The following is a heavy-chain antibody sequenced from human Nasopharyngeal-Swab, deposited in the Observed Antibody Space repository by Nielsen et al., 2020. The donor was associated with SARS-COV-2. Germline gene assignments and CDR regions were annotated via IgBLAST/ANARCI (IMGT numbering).Heavy chain of an antibody. D-gene: IGHD6-13*01. CDR1: GFTFSSYW. J-gene: IGHJ6*02. CDR3: AKDVSGSTWADYYYYGMDV. Sequence: GGSLRLSCAASGFTFSSYWMSWVRQAPGKGLEWVSAISGSGNSPYYADSVKGRFTISRDNSKNTLYLQMNSLRAEDTALYYCAKDVSGSTWADYYYYGMDVWGQGTTVTVSS. CDR2: ISGSGNSP. V-gene: IGHV3-23*01.